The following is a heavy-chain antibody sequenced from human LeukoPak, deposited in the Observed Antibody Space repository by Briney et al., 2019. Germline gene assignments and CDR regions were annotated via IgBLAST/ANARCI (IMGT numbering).Heavy chain of an antibody. V-gene: IGHV4-39*01. CDR2: IYYSGST. Sequence: PSETLSLTCTVSGGSISTGSYYWAWIRQPPGKGLEWLGSIYYSGSTYYNPSLKSRVTISVDTSKNQFSLKLSSVTVADTAVYYCAGRGDVVVVPADYWGQGTLVTVSS. CDR1: GGSISTGSYY. D-gene: IGHD2-2*01. CDR3: AGRGDVVVVPADY. J-gene: IGHJ4*02.